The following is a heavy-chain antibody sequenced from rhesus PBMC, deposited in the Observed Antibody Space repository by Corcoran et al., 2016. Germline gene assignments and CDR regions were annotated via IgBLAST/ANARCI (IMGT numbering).Heavy chain of an antibody. V-gene: IGHV3S42*01. Sequence: EVQLVETGGGLVQPGGSLRLSCAASGFTFSSYWMNWVRQTPGKWLEWVSAINSGGGSKYYADSVKGRFTISRDNSKNTLSLQMNILRAEDTAVYHCARASPGYGLDSWGQGVVVTVSS. CDR1: GFTFSSYW. CDR3: ARASPGYGLDS. CDR2: INSGGGSK. J-gene: IGHJ6*01.